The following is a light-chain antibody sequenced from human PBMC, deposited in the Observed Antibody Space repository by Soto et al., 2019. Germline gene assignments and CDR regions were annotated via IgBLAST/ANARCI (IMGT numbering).Light chain of an antibody. Sequence: DIVLTQSPGTLSLPLGERGTLSCRASRSIRSNYLAWYQRKPGQAPRLLIHGASSRATGTPDRFSGSGSGTDFTLTISRLEPEDFAVYYCQQYGSSPPVTFGQGTKLDIK. CDR3: QQYGSSPPVT. CDR1: RSIRSNY. CDR2: GAS. V-gene: IGKV3-20*01. J-gene: IGKJ1*01.